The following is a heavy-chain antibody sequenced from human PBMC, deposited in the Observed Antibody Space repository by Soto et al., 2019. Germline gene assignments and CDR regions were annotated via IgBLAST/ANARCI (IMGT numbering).Heavy chain of an antibody. J-gene: IGHJ6*03. CDR1: GGSISSSDYY. CDR2: IYYSGTT. D-gene: IGHD3-3*02. CDR3: ARQAGAFGYYMDV. V-gene: IGHV4-39*01. Sequence: QLQLQESGPGLVKPSETLSLTCTVSGGSISSSDYYWDWIRQPPGKGLEWIGAIYYSGTTYYSPSPQCRVTISVDTSENRFSLKMRSVTAADTAVYFCARQAGAFGYYMDVWGKGPTVTVSS.